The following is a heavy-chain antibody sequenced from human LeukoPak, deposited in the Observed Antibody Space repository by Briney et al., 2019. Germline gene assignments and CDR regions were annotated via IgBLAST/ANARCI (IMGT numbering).Heavy chain of an antibody. Sequence: GGSLRLSCAASGFTFSSYAVSWVRQAPGKGLEWVSAISGSGGSTYYADSVKGRFTISRDNSKNTLYLQMNSLRAEDTAVYYCAKDSVLRYFDWLDYFDYWGQGTLVTVSS. J-gene: IGHJ4*02. CDR3: AKDSVLRYFDWLDYFDY. D-gene: IGHD3-9*01. CDR1: GFTFSSYA. CDR2: ISGSGGST. V-gene: IGHV3-23*01.